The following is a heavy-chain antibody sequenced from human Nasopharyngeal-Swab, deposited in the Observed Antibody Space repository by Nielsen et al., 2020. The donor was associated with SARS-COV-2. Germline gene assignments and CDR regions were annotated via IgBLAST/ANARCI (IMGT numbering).Heavy chain of an antibody. CDR1: GFTFSSYA. D-gene: IGHD1-26*01. V-gene: IGHV3-23*01. CDR3: AKDGGGSSSLNWFDP. Sequence: GESLKISCAASGFTFSSYAMHWVRQAPGKGLDWVSGSSGSGTFTYYADAVKGRFTVSRDNSQNTLYLHMNSLRAEDTAVYYCAKDGGGSSSLNWFDPWGQGTLVTVSS. J-gene: IGHJ5*02. CDR2: SSGSGTFT.